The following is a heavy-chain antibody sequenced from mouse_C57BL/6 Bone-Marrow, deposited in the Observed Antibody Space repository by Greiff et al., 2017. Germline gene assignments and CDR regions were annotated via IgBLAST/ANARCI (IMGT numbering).Heavy chain of an antibody. J-gene: IGHJ3*01. CDR3: TRDDWGGFAY. Sequence: EVQGVESGEGLVKPGGSLKLSCAASGFTFSSYAMSWVRQTPEKRLEWVGYISSGGDYIYYADTVKGRSTISRDNARNTLYLQMSSLKSEDTAMYYCTRDDWGGFAYWGQGTLLTVSA. V-gene: IGHV5-9-1*02. CDR1: GFTFSSYA. CDR2: ISSGGDYI. D-gene: IGHD4-1*01.